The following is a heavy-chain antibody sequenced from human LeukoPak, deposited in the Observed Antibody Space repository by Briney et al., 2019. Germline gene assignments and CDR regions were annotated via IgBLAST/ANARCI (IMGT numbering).Heavy chain of an antibody. V-gene: IGHV4-30-4*01. Sequence: SETLSLTCTVSGGSISSGDYYWSWIRQPPGKGLEWIGYIYYSGSTYYNPSLKSRVTISVDTSKNQFSLKLSSVTAADTAVYYCARGITMIVGDYWGQGTLVTVSS. J-gene: IGHJ4*02. CDR1: GGSISSGDYY. CDR3: ARGITMIVGDY. D-gene: IGHD3-22*01. CDR2: IYYSGST.